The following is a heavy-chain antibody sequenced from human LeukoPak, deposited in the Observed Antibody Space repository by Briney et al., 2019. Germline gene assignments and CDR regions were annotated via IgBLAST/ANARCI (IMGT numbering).Heavy chain of an antibody. J-gene: IGHJ3*02. Sequence: SGTLSLTCAVSGGSISSSNWWSWVRQPPGKGLEWIGEIYHSGSTNYNLSLKSRVTISVDKSKNQFSLKLSSVTAADTAVYYCAINGGYVSRGAFDIWGQGTMVTVSS. CDR1: GGSISSSNW. CDR3: AINGGYVSRGAFDI. V-gene: IGHV4-4*02. CDR2: IYHSGST. D-gene: IGHD7-27*01.